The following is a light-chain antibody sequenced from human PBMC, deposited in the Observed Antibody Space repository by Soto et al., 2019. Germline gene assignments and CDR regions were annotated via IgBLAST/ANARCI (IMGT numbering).Light chain of an antibody. CDR2: GAS. CDR1: QTVTSNS. CDR3: QQYAGSPST. V-gene: IGKV3-20*01. J-gene: IGKJ1*01. Sequence: EIVLTQSPGTLSLSPGERATLSCRASQTVTSNSLAWYQRKPGQAPRLLIYGASSRATDIPDRFSGSGSGTDFTLTITRLEPEDCAVYFCQQYAGSPSTFGQGTKVEIK.